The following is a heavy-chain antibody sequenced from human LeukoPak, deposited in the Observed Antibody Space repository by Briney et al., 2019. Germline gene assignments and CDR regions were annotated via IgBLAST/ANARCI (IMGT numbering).Heavy chain of an antibody. Sequence: GGSLRLSCAASGFTFSSYAMSWVRQAPGKGLEWVSAISGSGGSTYYADSVKGRFTISRDNSKNTLYLRMNSLRAEDTAVYYCAKMGRDGYYYYGMDVWGQGTTVTVSS. CDR1: GFTFSSYA. D-gene: IGHD1-26*01. CDR2: ISGSGGST. V-gene: IGHV3-23*01. J-gene: IGHJ6*02. CDR3: AKMGRDGYYYYGMDV.